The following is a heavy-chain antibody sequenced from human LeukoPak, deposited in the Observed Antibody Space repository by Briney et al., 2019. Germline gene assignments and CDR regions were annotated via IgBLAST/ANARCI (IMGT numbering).Heavy chain of an antibody. CDR3: AKDHVGAAPYYFDY. J-gene: IGHJ4*02. CDR2: IRYDGSNK. CDR1: GFTFSSYG. D-gene: IGHD1-26*01. Sequence: GGSLRLSCAASGFTFSSYGMHWVRQAPGKGLEWVAFIRYDGSNKYYADSVKGRFTISRDNSKNTLYLQMNSLRAEDTAVYYCAKDHVGAAPYYFDYWGQGTLVTVSS. V-gene: IGHV3-30*02.